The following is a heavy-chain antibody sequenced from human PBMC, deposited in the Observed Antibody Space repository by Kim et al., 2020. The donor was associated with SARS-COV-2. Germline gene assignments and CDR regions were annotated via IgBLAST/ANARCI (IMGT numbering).Heavy chain of an antibody. CDR3: ARRYITVAGPFDY. Sequence: YSPSFQGQVTISADKSISTAYLQWSSLKASDTAMYYCARRYITVAGPFDYWGQGTLVTVSS. J-gene: IGHJ4*02. D-gene: IGHD6-19*01. V-gene: IGHV5-51*01.